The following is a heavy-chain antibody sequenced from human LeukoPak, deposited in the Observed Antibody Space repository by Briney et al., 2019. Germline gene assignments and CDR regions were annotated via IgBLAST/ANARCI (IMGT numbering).Heavy chain of an antibody. Sequence: GGSLRLSCAASGFSFSDYYMSWIRQAPGKGLEWVSDMSSSGSTIYYADSVKGRFTISRDNAKNSLYLQMNSLRAEDTAVYYCARDNYDFWSGYSDYWGQGTLVTVSS. J-gene: IGHJ4*02. D-gene: IGHD3-3*01. CDR3: ARDNYDFWSGYSDY. V-gene: IGHV3-11*01. CDR1: GFSFSDYY. CDR2: MSSSGSTI.